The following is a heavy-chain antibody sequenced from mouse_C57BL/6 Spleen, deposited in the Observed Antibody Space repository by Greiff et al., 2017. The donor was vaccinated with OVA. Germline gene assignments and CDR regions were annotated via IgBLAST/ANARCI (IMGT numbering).Heavy chain of an antibody. Sequence: QVQLQQSGAELMKPGASVKLSCKATGYTFTGYWIEWVKQRPGHGLEWIGEILPGSGSTNYNEKFKGKATFTADTSSNTAYMQLSSLTTEDSAIYYWARRGIYYDYDRGTYFDYWGQGTTLTVSS. CDR1: GYTFTGYW. V-gene: IGHV1-9*01. CDR2: ILPGSGST. CDR3: ARRGIYYDYDRGTYFDY. D-gene: IGHD2-4*01. J-gene: IGHJ2*01.